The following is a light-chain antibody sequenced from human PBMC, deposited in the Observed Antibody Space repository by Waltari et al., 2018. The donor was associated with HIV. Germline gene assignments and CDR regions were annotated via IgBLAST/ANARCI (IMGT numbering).Light chain of an antibody. CDR2: GAS. V-gene: IGKV3-15*01. CDR3: QQYNSWPLT. Sequence: ETVITQSPGALSVSLGERVTLSCRASQSVSTNLAWYQQKPGQPPRLLIYGASARATDGPARFSGSGSGTEFNLTIAALRSEDLAVYFCQQYNSWPLTFGPGSKVNIK. CDR1: QSVSTN. J-gene: IGKJ3*01.